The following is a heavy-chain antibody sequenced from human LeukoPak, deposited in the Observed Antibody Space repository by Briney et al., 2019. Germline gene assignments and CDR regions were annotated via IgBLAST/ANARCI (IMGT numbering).Heavy chain of an antibody. V-gene: IGHV1-8*01. Sequence: ASVNVSCTASGYTFTIYDINWVRQATGQGLEWMGWMNPNSGNTGYAEKFQGRVTMTRNISIRTAYMELSTLRSDDTAVYYCARGRGYSYGYADYWGQGTLVTVSS. CDR1: GYTFTIYD. D-gene: IGHD5-18*01. J-gene: IGHJ4*02. CDR3: ARGRGYSYGYADY. CDR2: MNPNSGNT.